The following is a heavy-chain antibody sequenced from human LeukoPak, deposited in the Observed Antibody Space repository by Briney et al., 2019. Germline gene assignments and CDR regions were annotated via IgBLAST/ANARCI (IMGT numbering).Heavy chain of an antibody. D-gene: IGHD2-15*01. Sequence: GESLKIPFKRFGNRFTSYWIGWVRQMPGKGLEWLGIIYPDDSDTRYRPSFQGQFTIPANKSIGPPYLRWSSLKASDTAMYYWARRCGGSCYDYWGQGTMVTVSS. CDR2: IYPDDSDT. CDR3: ARRCGGSCYDY. V-gene: IGHV5-51*01. J-gene: IGHJ4*02. CDR1: GNRFTSYW.